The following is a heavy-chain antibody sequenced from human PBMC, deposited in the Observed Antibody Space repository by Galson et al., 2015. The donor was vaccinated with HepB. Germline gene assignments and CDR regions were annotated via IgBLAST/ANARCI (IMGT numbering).Heavy chain of an antibody. CDR1: GFTFSSYW. J-gene: IGHJ6*01. Sequence: SLRLSCAASGFTFSSYWMIWVRQATGRGLEWVAMIKHDGSEKYYVDSVKGRFTISRDNAKNTLYLQVNSLRAEDTSVYYCARWALYLYDDFRTGPYGAAVWGQGTTVTASS. D-gene: IGHD3-3*01. CDR2: IKHDGSEK. CDR3: ARWALYLYDDFRTGPYGAAV. V-gene: IGHV3-7*01.